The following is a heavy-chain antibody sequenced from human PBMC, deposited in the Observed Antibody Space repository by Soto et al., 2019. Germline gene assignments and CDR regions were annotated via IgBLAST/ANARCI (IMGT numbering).Heavy chain of an antibody. CDR2: IWYDGSNK. Sequence: QVQLVESGGGVVQPGRSLRLSCAASGFTFSSYGMHWVRQAPGKGLEWVAIIWYDGSNKYYADSVKGRFTISRDNSKNTLYLKMNSLSAEDTAVYSCARDRLERWPHYWYFDLWGRGTLVTVSS. D-gene: IGHD1-1*01. V-gene: IGHV3-33*01. J-gene: IGHJ2*01. CDR3: ARDRLERWPHYWYFDL. CDR1: GFTFSSYG.